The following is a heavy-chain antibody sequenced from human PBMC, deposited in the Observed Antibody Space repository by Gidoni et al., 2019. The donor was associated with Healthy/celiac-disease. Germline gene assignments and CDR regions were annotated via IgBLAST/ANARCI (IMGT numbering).Heavy chain of an antibody. CDR1: GGTFSSYA. J-gene: IGHJ6*03. D-gene: IGHD3-10*01. V-gene: IGHV1-69*04. CDR2: IIPILGIA. CDR3: ARGLEWMVRGVMEWYMDV. Sequence: QVQLVQSGAEVKKPGSSVKVSCKASGGTFSSYAISWVRQAPGQWLEWMGRIIPILGIANYAQKFQGRVTITADKSTSTAYMELSSLRSEDTAVYYCARGLEWMVRGVMEWYMDVWGKGTTVTVSS.